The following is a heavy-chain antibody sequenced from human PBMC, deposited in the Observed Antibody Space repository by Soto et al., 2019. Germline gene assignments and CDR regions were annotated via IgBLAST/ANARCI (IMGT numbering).Heavy chain of an antibody. J-gene: IGHJ5*02. CDR1: GFSFSNAW. CDR2: IKNKADGGTT. CDR3: AREADILNWFDP. Sequence: GSLRLSCAASGFSFSNAWMNWVRQAPGKGLEWVGRIKNKADGGTTDYTAPVKDRFTISRDDSKNTLYLQMNSLRAEDTAVYYCAREADILNWFDPWGQGTLVTVSS. V-gene: IGHV3-15*07. D-gene: IGHD3-9*01.